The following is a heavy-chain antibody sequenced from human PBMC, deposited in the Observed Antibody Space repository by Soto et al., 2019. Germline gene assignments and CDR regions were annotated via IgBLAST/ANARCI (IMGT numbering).Heavy chain of an antibody. J-gene: IGHJ5*01. Sequence: GESLKISCKGSGYTFSTCWIGWVRQMPGKGLEWMGIIYPGDSETTYSPSFQGQVTISVDKSISTAYLQWNSLKASDTAMYYCARRAYCSSSAGYNWFDSWGKGTRFTASS. V-gene: IGHV5-51*01. CDR2: IYPGDSET. CDR1: GYTFSTCW. CDR3: ARRAYCSSSAGYNWFDS. D-gene: IGHD6-6*01.